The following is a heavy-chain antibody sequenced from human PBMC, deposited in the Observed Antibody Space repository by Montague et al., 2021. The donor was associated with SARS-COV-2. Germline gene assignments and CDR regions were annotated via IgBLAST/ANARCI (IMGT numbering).Heavy chain of an antibody. D-gene: IGHD3-10*01. CDR3: ARNGVEPRGSGRYYSGNLLDP. J-gene: IGHJ5*02. V-gene: IGHV2-70*11. Sequence: PALVKPTQTLTLTCTFSGFSLRSDDEGVAWIRQSPGQALEWLARIDWDDDKYYSTSLKTRLTISKDTSNNQVVLRMTNMDPADTATYYCARNGVEPRGSGRYYSGNLLDPWGQGTRVTVSS. CDR1: GFSLRSDDEG. CDR2: IDWDDDK.